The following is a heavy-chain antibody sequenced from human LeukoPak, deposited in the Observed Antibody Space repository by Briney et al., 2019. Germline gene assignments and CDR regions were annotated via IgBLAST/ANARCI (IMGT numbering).Heavy chain of an antibody. CDR2: VYYSGSP. D-gene: IGHD4-17*01. V-gene: IGHV4-59*11. CDR1: GVSITSHY. J-gene: IGHJ4*02. Sequence: SETLSLTCTVSGVSITSHYWTWIRQPPGKGLEWIGYVYYSGSPKYNPSLKSRVTISVDTSKNQFSLKMGSMAAADTAVYYSARRHYGDYVDYWGQGTLVTVSS. CDR3: ARRHYGDYVDY.